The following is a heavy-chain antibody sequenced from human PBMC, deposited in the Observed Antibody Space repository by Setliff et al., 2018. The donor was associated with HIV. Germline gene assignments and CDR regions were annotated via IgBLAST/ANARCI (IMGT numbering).Heavy chain of an antibody. J-gene: IGHJ4*01. D-gene: IGHD3-3*02. CDR3: ARGALLAVFDFDH. CDR2: FNVGKGDT. V-gene: IGHV1-3*01. Sequence: ASVKVSCKASGYTFSTYSLHWVRQAPGQSLEWMGWFNVGKGDTKYSQAFQDRITITRDTSANTAYMELSSLRSDDTAVYFCARGALLAVFDFDHWGHGTLVTVSS. CDR1: GYTFSTYS.